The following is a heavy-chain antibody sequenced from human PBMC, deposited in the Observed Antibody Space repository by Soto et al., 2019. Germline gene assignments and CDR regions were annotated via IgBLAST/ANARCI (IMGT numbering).Heavy chain of an antibody. CDR2: IYPLNSET. D-gene: IGHD5-12*01. CDR1: VATYS. Sequence: GESLKISCKGAVATYSIAWVRQLPGKGLEWMGIIYPLNSETRYSPSFQGQVTISADKSIDTAYLQWSSLKASDTATYYCARPSNGYSGYDYRRSYYYALDVWGQGTTVTV. CDR3: ARPSNGYSGYDYRRSYYYALDV. V-gene: IGHV5-51*01. J-gene: IGHJ6*02.